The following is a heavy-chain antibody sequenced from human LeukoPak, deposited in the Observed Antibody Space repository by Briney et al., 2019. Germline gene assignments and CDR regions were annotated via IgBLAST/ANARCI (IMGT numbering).Heavy chain of an antibody. CDR3: TRDYGARDD. J-gene: IGHJ4*02. CDR1: GFTFESTF. Sequence: SGGSLRISCAVSGFTFESTFMNWVRQAPGKGLEWVSSISSSGSFEHYADSFKGRFTASRDNTNNTLFLHMNGLRAEDSATYYCTRDYGARDDWGQGTPVTVSS. D-gene: IGHD4-17*01. CDR2: ISSSGSFE. V-gene: IGHV3-21*06.